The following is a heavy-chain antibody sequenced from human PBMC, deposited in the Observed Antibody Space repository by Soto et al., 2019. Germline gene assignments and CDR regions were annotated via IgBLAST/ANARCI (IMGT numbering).Heavy chain of an antibody. J-gene: IGHJ4*02. Sequence: QVQLVESGGGVVQPGRSLRLSCAASGFTFSSYGMHWVRQAPGKGLEWVAVIWYDGSNKYYADSVKGRFTISRDNSKNTLYLQMNSLRAEDTAVYYCARDGVGYSSGWHLDYWGQGTLVTVSS. V-gene: IGHV3-33*01. CDR1: GFTFSSYG. CDR2: IWYDGSNK. CDR3: ARDGVGYSSGWHLDY. D-gene: IGHD6-19*01.